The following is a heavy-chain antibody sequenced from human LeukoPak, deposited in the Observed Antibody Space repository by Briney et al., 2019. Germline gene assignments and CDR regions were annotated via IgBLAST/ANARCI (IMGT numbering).Heavy chain of an antibody. V-gene: IGHV3-15*01. CDR2: IRSKTDGGAI. CDR1: GFIFSGAW. CDR3: NTDGR. Sequence: GSLRLSCAGSGFIFSGAWMSWVRQAPGSGLEWVGRIRSKTDGGAIDYAASVKGRFTISRDDAQNTLYLQMSSLKTDDTAVYYCNTDGRWGQGALVTVSS. J-gene: IGHJ4*02.